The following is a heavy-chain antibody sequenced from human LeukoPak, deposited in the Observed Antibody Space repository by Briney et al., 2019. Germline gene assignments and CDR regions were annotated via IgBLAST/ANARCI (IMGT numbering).Heavy chain of an antibody. CDR3: AKGSDYPDN. V-gene: IGHV3-30*18. CDR1: GFTFSSYG. J-gene: IGHJ4*02. CDR2: ISYDGSNK. Sequence: GRSLRLSCAASGFTFSSYGMHWVRQAPGKGLEWVAVISYDGSNKYYADSVKGRFTISRDNSKNTLYLQMNSLRAEDTYVYYCAKGSDYPDNWGQGTLVTVSS.